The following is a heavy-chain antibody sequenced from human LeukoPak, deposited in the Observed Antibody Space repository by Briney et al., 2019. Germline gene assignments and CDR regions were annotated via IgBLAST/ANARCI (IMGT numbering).Heavy chain of an antibody. V-gene: IGHV4-34*01. D-gene: IGHD6-19*01. CDR3: ARESVAGTNYFDY. CDR1: GGSFSGYY. Sequence: SETLSLTCAVYGGSFSGYYWSWIRQPPGKGLEWIGEINHSGSTNYNPSLKSRVAISVDTSKNQFSLKLSSVTAADTAVYYCARESVAGTNYFDYWGQGTLVTVSS. J-gene: IGHJ4*02. CDR2: INHSGST.